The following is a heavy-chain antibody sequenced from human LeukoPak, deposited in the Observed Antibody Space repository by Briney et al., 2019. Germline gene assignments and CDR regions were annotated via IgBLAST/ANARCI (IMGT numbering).Heavy chain of an antibody. CDR1: GFTFSSYA. CDR2: ISYDGSNK. V-gene: IGHV3-30-3*01. D-gene: IGHD3-22*01. Sequence: GGSLRLSCAASGFTFSSYAMPWVRQAPGKGLEWVAVISYDGSNKYYADSVKGRFTISRDNSKNTLYLQMNSLRAEDTAVYYCARAEYYYDSSGYSHAYWGQGTLVTVSS. J-gene: IGHJ4*02. CDR3: ARAEYYYDSSGYSHAY.